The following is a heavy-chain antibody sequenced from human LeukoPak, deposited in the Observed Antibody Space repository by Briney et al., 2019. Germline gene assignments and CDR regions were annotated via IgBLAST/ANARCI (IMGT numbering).Heavy chain of an antibody. V-gene: IGHV3-30*02. Sequence: GGSLRLSCAASGFTFSSYGMHWVRQAPGKGLEWVSFIRFDGTNKYYADSVKGRFTISRDNSKNTLYLQMNSLRAEDTAVYYCAKDHHNSYGHDYWGQGTLVTVSS. D-gene: IGHD5-18*01. J-gene: IGHJ4*02. CDR2: IRFDGTNK. CDR3: AKDHHNSYGHDY. CDR1: GFTFSSYG.